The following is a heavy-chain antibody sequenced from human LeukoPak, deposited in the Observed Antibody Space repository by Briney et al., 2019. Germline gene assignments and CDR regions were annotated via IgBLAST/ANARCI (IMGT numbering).Heavy chain of an antibody. D-gene: IGHD5-12*01. CDR2: ISGGGGGS. V-gene: IGHV3-23*01. CDR3: AKEGGCSGFDWIEH. Sequence: PGGSLRLSCAASGFTFSSKAMTWVRQAPGKGLEWVSVISGGGGGSYYADSVKGRFTISRDNSKNTLFLQMSNLRVEDTAVYYCAKEGGCSGFDWIEHWGQGTLVTVSS. CDR1: GFTFSSKA. J-gene: IGHJ4*02.